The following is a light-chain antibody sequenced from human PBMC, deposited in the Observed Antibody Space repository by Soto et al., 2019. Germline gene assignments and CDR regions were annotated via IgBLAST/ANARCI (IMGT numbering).Light chain of an antibody. CDR2: GAS. CDR3: QQYGSSPIRYT. V-gene: IGKV3-20*01. CDR1: QSVSSSY. Sequence: EIVLTQSPGTLSLSPGERATLSCRASQSVSSSYLAGYQQKPGQAPRLLIYGASSRATGIPDRFSGSGSGTDFTLTISRLEPEDFAVYYCQQYGSSPIRYTFGQGTKLEIK. J-gene: IGKJ2*01.